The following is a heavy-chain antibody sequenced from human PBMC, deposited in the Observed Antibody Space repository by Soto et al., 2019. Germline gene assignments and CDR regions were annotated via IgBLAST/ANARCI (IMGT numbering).Heavy chain of an antibody. V-gene: IGHV3-23*01. Sequence: SLRLSCVASGFTFSNYAMNWVRQAPGKGLEWVSSLSHSGSSTYYADSVKGRFTISRDNSKNTLYLQMSSLRAEDTAVYYCAKEEVVVITNSPDYWGQGTLVTVSS. CDR2: LSHSGSST. D-gene: IGHD3-22*01. CDR1: GFTFSNYA. J-gene: IGHJ4*02. CDR3: AKEEVVVITNSPDY.